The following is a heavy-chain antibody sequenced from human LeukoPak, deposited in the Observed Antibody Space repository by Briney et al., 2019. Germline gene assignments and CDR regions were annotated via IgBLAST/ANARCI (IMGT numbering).Heavy chain of an antibody. D-gene: IGHD5-18*01. Sequence: SETLSLTCTVSGGSISSGSYYWSWIRQPAGKGLEWIGRIYTSGSTNYNPSLKSRVTISVDTSKSQFSLKLSSVTAADTAVYYCARETANSNTAINLYYFDYWGQGTLVTVSS. J-gene: IGHJ4*02. V-gene: IGHV4-61*02. CDR2: IYTSGST. CDR3: ARETANSNTAINLYYFDY. CDR1: GGSISSGSYY.